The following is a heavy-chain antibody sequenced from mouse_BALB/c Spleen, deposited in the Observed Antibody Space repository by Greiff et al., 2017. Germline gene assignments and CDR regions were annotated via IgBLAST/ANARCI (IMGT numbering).Heavy chain of an antibody. D-gene: IGHD1-2*01. CDR2: IYPGSGST. CDR1: GYTFPDYV. Sequence: QVQLQPSGPELVQPGASVKMSCKASGYTFPDYVISWVKQRTGQGLEWIGEIYPGSGSTYYNEKFKGKATLTADKSSNTAYMQRSSLTSEDSAVYFCARNSLLRPAWFAYWGQGTLVTVSA. J-gene: IGHJ3*01. V-gene: IGHV1-77*01. CDR3: ARNSLLRPAWFAY.